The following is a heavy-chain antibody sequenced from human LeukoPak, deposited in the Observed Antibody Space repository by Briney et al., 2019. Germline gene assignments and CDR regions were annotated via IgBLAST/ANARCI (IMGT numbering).Heavy chain of an antibody. Sequence: GGSLRLSCAASESIVSGNYMTWVRQAPGKGLEWLSVIYTGGGTYYADSVRGRFTISRDTSKTTVYLQMNSLRGDDTAIYYCAHYDFWSGHALDIWGQGTMVTVSS. J-gene: IGHJ3*02. D-gene: IGHD3-3*01. CDR2: IYTGGGT. CDR3: AHYDFWSGHALDI. CDR1: ESIVSGNY. V-gene: IGHV3-66*01.